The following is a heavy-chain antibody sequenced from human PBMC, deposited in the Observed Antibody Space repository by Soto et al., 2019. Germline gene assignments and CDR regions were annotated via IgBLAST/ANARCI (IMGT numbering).Heavy chain of an antibody. Sequence: SVKVSCKASGGTFSSYAISWVRQAPGQGLEWMGGIIPIFGTANYAQKFQGRVTITADESTSTAYMELSSLRAEDTAVYYCAKSYSSGWYGYFDYWGQGTLVTVSS. V-gene: IGHV1-69*13. D-gene: IGHD6-19*01. CDR2: IIPIFGTA. CDR3: AKSYSSGWYGYFDY. CDR1: GGTFSSYA. J-gene: IGHJ4*02.